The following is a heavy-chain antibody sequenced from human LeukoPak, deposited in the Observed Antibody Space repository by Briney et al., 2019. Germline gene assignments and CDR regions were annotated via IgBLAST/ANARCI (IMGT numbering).Heavy chain of an antibody. V-gene: IGHV4-59*08. Sequence: SETLSLTCTVSGGSIGSDYWTWIRQPPGKGLEYIGYIYYTGGTNYNPSLKSRVTISVDTSKNQFSLKLSSVTAADTAVYFCAKYGNSGWVIDNWGQGTLVTVSS. CDR3: AKYGNSGWVIDN. CDR1: GGSIGSDY. CDR2: IYYTGGT. J-gene: IGHJ4*02. D-gene: IGHD6-19*01.